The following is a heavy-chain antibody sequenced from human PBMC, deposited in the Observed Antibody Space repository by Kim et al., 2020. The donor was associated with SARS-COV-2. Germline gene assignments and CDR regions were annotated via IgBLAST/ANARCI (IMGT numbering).Heavy chain of an antibody. CDR3: AKDAVRGVIIPNWFDP. D-gene: IGHD3-10*01. Sequence: GGSLRLSCAASGFTFSSYGMHWVRQAPGKGLEWVAVISYDGSNKYYADSVKGRFTISRDNSKNTLYLQMNSLRAEDTAVYYCAKDAVRGVIIPNWFDPWG. CDR2: ISYDGSNK. CDR1: GFTFSSYG. V-gene: IGHV3-30*18. J-gene: IGHJ5*02.